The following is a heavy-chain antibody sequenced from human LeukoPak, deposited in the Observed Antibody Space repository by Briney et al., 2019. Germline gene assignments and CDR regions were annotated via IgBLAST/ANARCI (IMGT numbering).Heavy chain of an antibody. CDR3: ARDVYSYGHWYFDL. CDR2: ISAYNGNT. Sequence: VSVKVSCKASGYTFTSYGISWVRQAPGQGLEWMGWISAYNGNTNYAQKLQGRVTMTTDTSTSTAYMELRSLRSDDTAVYYCARDVYSYGHWYFDLWGRGTLVTVSS. D-gene: IGHD5-18*01. J-gene: IGHJ2*01. CDR1: GYTFTSYG. V-gene: IGHV1-18*01.